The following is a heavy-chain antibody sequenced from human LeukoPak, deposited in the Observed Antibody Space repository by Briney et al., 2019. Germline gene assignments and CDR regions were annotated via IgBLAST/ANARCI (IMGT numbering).Heavy chain of an antibody. CDR3: ASHYSSGSYRYTGSFDS. CDR2: INHSGTT. Sequence: SETLSLTCAVNGGSFSDYYLSWIRQPPGKGLDWIGEINHSGTTNYSPSLKSRVSISVDTSKNQFSLKLTSVTAADAAMYYCASHYSSGSYRYTGSFDSWGQGMLVNVSS. CDR1: GGSFSDYY. V-gene: IGHV4-34*01. D-gene: IGHD3-16*02. J-gene: IGHJ4*02.